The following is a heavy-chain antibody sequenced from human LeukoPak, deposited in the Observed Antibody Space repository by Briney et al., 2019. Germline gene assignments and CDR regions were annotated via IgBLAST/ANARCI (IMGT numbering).Heavy chain of an antibody. D-gene: IGHD6-13*01. CDR3: ARVGSSSFRVFDL. J-gene: IGHJ3*01. CDR2: ISNSGGTT. CDR1: GFTFSSYA. Sequence: GGSLRLSCAASGFTFSSYAMSWVRQAPEKGLEWVSSISNSGGTTYYADSVKGRFTISRDNSKNTLYLQMNSLRAEDTALYYCARVGSSSFRVFDLWGQGTMVTVSS. V-gene: IGHV3-23*01.